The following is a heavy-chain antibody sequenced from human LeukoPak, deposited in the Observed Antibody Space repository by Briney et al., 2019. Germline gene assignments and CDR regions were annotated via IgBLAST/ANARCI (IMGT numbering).Heavy chain of an antibody. CDR1: GFTFSSYA. CDR3: ARVSFLEWSHPFDY. J-gene: IGHJ4*02. CDR2: ISYDGSNK. Sequence: GRSLRLSCAASGFTFSSYAMHWVRQAPGKGLEWVAVISYDGSNKYYADSVKGRFTISRDNSKNTPYLQMNSLRAEDTAVYYCARVSFLEWSHPFDYWGQGTLVTVSS. V-gene: IGHV3-30-3*01. D-gene: IGHD3-3*01.